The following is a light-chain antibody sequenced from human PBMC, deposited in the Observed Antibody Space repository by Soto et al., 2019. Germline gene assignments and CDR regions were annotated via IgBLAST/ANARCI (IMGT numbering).Light chain of an antibody. CDR1: SGHSSYV. Sequence: QLVLTQSPSASASLGASVKLTCTLSSGHSSYVIAWHQQQPEKGPRYLMKLNSDGSHSKGDGIPDRFSGSSSGAERYLTISILQSEDEADYYCQTWGTGNVVFGGGTKLTVL. V-gene: IGLV4-69*01. CDR3: QTWGTGNVV. J-gene: IGLJ2*01. CDR2: LNSDGSH.